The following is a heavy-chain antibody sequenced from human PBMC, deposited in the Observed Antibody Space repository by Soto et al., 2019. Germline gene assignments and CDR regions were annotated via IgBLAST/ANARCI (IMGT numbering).Heavy chain of an antibody. CDR1: GYTFTSYG. V-gene: IGHV1-18*01. CDR3: ARGRASAIAARPLPFDY. Sequence: ASVKVSCKASGYTFTSYGISWVRQAPGQGLEWMGWISAYNGNTNYAQKLQGRVTMTTDTSTSTAYMELRSLRSDDTAVYYCARGRASAIAARPLPFDYWGQGTLVTVSS. CDR2: ISAYNGNT. D-gene: IGHD6-6*01. J-gene: IGHJ4*02.